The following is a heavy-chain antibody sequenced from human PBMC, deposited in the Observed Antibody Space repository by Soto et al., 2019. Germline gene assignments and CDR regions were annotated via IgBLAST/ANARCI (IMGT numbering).Heavy chain of an antibody. Sequence: EVQLLESGGGLGQPGGSLRLSCAASGFNFSSYAMSWVRQAPGKGLEWVSVVSGGGGRTYYADSVKGRFTISRDNTKNTLYLQMNSQRAEDTAVYYCAKGYYYDSSGYYIVRESNFDYWGQGNLVTVSS. CDR2: VSGGGGRT. J-gene: IGHJ4*02. CDR3: AKGYYYDSSGYYIVRESNFDY. CDR1: GFNFSSYA. V-gene: IGHV3-23*01. D-gene: IGHD3-22*01.